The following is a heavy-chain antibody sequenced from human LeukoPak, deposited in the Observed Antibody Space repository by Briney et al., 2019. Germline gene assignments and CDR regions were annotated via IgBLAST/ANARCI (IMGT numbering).Heavy chain of an antibody. Sequence: PGGSLRLSCAASGFTFSSYAMHWVRQAPGKGLEWVAVISYDGSNKYYADSVKGRFTISRDNSKNTLYLQMNSLRAEDTAIFYCAREMTTVTTGGVFDYWGQGTLVTVSS. V-gene: IGHV3-30-3*01. D-gene: IGHD4-17*01. CDR2: ISYDGSNK. J-gene: IGHJ4*02. CDR1: GFTFSSYA. CDR3: AREMTTVTTGGVFDY.